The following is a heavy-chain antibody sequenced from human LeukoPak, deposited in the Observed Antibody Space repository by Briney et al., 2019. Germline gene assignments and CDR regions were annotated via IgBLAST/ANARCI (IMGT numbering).Heavy chain of an antibody. D-gene: IGHD3-10*01. Sequence: PGGSLRLSCAASGFTFSSYWMSWVRQAPGKGLEWVSAISGSGGSTYYADSVKGRFTISRDNSKNTLYLQMNSLRAEDTAVYYCAKKLGELLNGYYYYYMDVWGKGTTVTISS. CDR3: AKKLGELLNGYYYYYMDV. V-gene: IGHV3-23*01. CDR2: ISGSGGST. CDR1: GFTFSSYW. J-gene: IGHJ6*03.